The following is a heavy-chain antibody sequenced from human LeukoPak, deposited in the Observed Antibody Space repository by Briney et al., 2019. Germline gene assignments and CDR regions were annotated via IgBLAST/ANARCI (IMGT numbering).Heavy chain of an antibody. V-gene: IGHV3-72*01. J-gene: IGHJ6*02. CDR3: ARDRVLTGYVANYYYGMDV. D-gene: IGHD3-9*01. CDR2: SRNKANSYTP. Sequence: GGSLRLSCAASGFIFNDYYIDWVRQAPGKGLEWVGRSRNKANSYTPEYAASVKGRFTVSRDDSRDSVFLQMNSLKAEDTAVYYCARDRVLTGYVANYYYGMDVWGQGTTVTVSS. CDR1: GFIFNDYY.